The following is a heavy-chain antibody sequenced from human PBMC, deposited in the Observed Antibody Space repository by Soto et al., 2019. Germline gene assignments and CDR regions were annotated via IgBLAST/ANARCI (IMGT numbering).Heavy chain of an antibody. J-gene: IGHJ6*02. CDR3: ARVATMMRGVVYYYYGMDV. CDR2: INHSGTT. D-gene: IGHD3-10*01. Sequence: PSETLSLVSDAHGASFSRYFWSWIRQPPGKGLEWIEEINHSGTTNYNPPLKSRVTMSVDTSKNHFSLKLTSVTAADTAVYHWARVATMMRGVVYYYYGMDVWGQGTTVTVSS. CDR1: GASFSRYF. V-gene: IGHV4-34*01.